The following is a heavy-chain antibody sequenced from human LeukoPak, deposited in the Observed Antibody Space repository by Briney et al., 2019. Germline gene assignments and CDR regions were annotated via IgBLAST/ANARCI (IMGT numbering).Heavy chain of an antibody. J-gene: IGHJ4*02. D-gene: IGHD3-10*01. V-gene: IGHV4-59*08. CDR1: GGSISSYY. CDR2: VYYSGST. CDR3: ARHKFPAYYYGSGSYPPDY. Sequence: KPSEAPSLTCTVSGGSISSYYWSWIRQPPGKGLEWIGYVYYSGSTTYNPSLKSRLTISVDTSKNQFSLKLSSVTAADTAVYYCARHKFPAYYYGSGSYPPDYWGQGTLVTVSS.